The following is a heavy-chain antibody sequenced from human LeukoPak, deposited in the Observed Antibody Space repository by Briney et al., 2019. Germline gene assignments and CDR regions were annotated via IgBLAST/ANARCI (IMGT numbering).Heavy chain of an antibody. D-gene: IGHD6-19*01. CDR1: GFTFDDYA. J-gene: IGHJ4*02. CDR2: ISWNSGSI. Sequence: GRSLRLSCAASGFTFDDYAMHWVRQAPGKGLEWVSGISWNSGSIGYADSVKGRFTISRDNAKDSLYLQMNSLRAEDTALYYCAKELSPPGIAVAGTGGPFDYWGQGTLVTVSS. V-gene: IGHV3-9*01. CDR3: AKELSPPGIAVAGTGGPFDY.